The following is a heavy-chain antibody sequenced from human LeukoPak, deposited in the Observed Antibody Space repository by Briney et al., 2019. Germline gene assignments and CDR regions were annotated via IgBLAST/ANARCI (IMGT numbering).Heavy chain of an antibody. CDR3: ARLYYDYVWGSYRYSPTLDY. CDR2: IKQDGSEK. Sequence: GGSLRLSCAASGLTFSSYWMSWVRQAPGKGLEWVANIKQDGSEKYYVDSVKGRFTISRDNAKNSLYLQMNSLRAEDTAVYYCARLYYDYVWGSYRYSPTLDYWGQGTLVTVSS. V-gene: IGHV3-7*01. CDR1: GLTFSSYW. J-gene: IGHJ4*02. D-gene: IGHD3-16*02.